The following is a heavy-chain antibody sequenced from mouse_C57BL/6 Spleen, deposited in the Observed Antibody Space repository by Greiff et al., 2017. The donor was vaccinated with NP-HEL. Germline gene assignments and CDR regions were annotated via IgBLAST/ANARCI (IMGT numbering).Heavy chain of an antibody. CDR1: GFTFSSYA. V-gene: IGHV5-4*01. J-gene: IGHJ4*01. CDR3: AREDYDYDGNYYAMDY. Sequence: EVKLMESGGGLVKPGGSLKLSCAASGFTFSSYAMSWVRQTPEKRLEWVATISDGGSYTYYPDNVKGRFTISRDNAKNNLYLQMSHLKSEDTAMYYCAREDYDYDGNYYAMDYWGQGTSVTVSS. D-gene: IGHD2-4*01. CDR2: ISDGGSYT.